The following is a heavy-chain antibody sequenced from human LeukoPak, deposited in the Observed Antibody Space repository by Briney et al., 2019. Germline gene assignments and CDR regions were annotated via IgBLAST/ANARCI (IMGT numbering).Heavy chain of an antibody. Sequence: MPSETLSLTCTVSGGSISSSSYYWGWIRQPPGKGLEWIGSIYYTGSAYYNPSLKSRVTMSVDTSKNQFSLRLSSVTAADTAVYSCARHPERYSYFDYWGQGTLVTVSS. CDR3: ARHPERYSYFDY. V-gene: IGHV4-39*01. J-gene: IGHJ4*02. D-gene: IGHD5-18*01. CDR2: IYYTGSA. CDR1: GGSISSSSYY.